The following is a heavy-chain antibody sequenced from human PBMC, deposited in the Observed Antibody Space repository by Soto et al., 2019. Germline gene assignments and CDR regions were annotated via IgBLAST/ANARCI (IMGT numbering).Heavy chain of an antibody. D-gene: IGHD2-2*01. Sequence: QVQLVQSGAEVKKPGSSVKVSCKASGGTFSSYAISWVRQAPGQGLEWMGGIIPIFGTANYAQKFQGRVTITADESTSPAYMELSSLRAEDTAGYYCARDTELYCSSTSCKYNLFEPWGQGTLVPGSS. CDR1: GGTFSSYA. V-gene: IGHV1-69*01. CDR3: ARDTELYCSSTSCKYNLFEP. CDR2: IIPIFGTA. J-gene: IGHJ5*02.